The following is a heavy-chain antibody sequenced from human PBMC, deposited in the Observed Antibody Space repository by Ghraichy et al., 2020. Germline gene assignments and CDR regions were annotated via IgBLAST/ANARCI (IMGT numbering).Heavy chain of an antibody. CDR2: IYYSGST. D-gene: IGHD1-1*01. CDR1: GGSISSGGYY. V-gene: IGHV4-31*03. J-gene: IGHJ3*02. Sequence: SETLSLTCTVSGGSISSGGYYWSWIRQHPGKGLEWIGYIYYSGSTYYNPSLKSRVTISVDTSKNQFSLKLSSVTAADTAVYYCARAPRRGIYRVAHSDAFDIWGQGTMVTVSS. CDR3: ARAPRRGIYRVAHSDAFDI.